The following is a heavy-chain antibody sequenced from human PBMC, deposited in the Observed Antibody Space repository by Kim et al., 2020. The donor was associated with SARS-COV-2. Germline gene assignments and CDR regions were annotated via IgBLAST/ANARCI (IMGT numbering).Heavy chain of an antibody. CDR2: IDPSDSYT. D-gene: IGHD3-10*01. V-gene: IGHV5-10-1*01. CDR3: ARRNYYGSGSYYVEWFDP. CDR1: GYSFTSYW. Sequence: GESLKISCKGSGYSFTSYWISWVRQMPGKGLEWMGRIDPSDSYTNYSPSFQGHVTISADKSISTAYLQWSSLKASDTAMYYCARRNYYGSGSYYVEWFDPWGQGTLVTVSS. J-gene: IGHJ5*02.